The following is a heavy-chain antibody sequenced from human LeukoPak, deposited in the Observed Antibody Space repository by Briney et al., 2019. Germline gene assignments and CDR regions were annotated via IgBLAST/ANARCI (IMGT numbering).Heavy chain of an antibody. CDR3: ARGSIGATVTDFQH. J-gene: IGHJ1*01. V-gene: IGHV4-59*08. Sequence: SETLSLTCTVSGGSISTYYLSWIRQPPGKGLEWIGKIYDSGNTNYNPSLKSRVTISVDPPKNQFSLRLSSVTAADTAVYYCARGSIGATVTDFQHWGQGTLVTVSS. CDR1: GGSISTYY. CDR2: IYDSGNT. D-gene: IGHD1-26*01.